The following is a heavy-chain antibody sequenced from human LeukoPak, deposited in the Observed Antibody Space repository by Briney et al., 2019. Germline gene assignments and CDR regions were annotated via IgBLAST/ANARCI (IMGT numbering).Heavy chain of an antibody. CDR3: ATAGQWRFDS. J-gene: IGHJ4*02. CDR2: LSPDGGTI. V-gene: IGHV3-74*01. CDR1: GFTFSSYW. D-gene: IGHD6-19*01. Sequence: GGSLRLSCVVSGFTFSSYWMHWVRQAPGKGLVWVSRLSPDGGTIDYSDSVRGRFTISRDNAKDTLYLQMNSLRVDDTAVYYCATAGQWRFDSWGLGALVTVSS.